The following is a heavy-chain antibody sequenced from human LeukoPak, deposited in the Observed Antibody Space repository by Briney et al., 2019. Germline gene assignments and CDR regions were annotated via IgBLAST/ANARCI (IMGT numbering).Heavy chain of an antibody. CDR3: ARHDIVVVTATFDY. Sequence: PSETLSLTCAVYGGSFSGYYWSWIRQPPGKGLEWIGEINHSGSTNYNPSLKSRVTISVDTSKNQFSLKLSSVTAADTAVYYCARHDIVVVTATFDYWGQGTLVTVSS. J-gene: IGHJ4*02. CDR1: GGSFSGYY. CDR2: INHSGST. D-gene: IGHD2-21*02. V-gene: IGHV4-34*01.